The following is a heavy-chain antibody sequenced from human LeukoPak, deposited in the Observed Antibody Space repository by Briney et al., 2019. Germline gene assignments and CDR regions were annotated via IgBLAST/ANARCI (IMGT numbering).Heavy chain of an antibody. CDR3: AKDTSSSYNWFDP. CDR1: GYTFSSYG. D-gene: IGHD6-6*01. V-gene: IGHV3-33*06. J-gene: IGHJ5*02. Sequence: GGSLRLSCAASGYTFSSYGMHWVRQAPGKGLEWVAVIWYDGSNKYYADSVKGRFTISRDNSKNTLYLQMNSLRAEDTVVYYCAKDTSSSYNWFDPWGQGTLVTVSS. CDR2: IWYDGSNK.